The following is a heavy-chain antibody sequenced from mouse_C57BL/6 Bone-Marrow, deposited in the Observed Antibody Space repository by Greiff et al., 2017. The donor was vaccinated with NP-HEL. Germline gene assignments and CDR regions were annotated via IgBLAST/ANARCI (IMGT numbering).Heavy chain of an antibody. CDR2: IYPGDGDT. D-gene: IGHD3-2*02. V-gene: IGHV1-82*01. Sequence: QVQLQQSGPELVKPGASVKISCKASGYAFSSSWMNWVKQRPGKGLEWIGRIYPGDGDTNYNGKFKGKATLTADKSSSTAYMQLSSLTSEDSAVYFAAREGDSSGSAWFAYWGQGTLVTVSA. CDR1: GYAFSSSW. J-gene: IGHJ3*01. CDR3: AREGDSSGSAWFAY.